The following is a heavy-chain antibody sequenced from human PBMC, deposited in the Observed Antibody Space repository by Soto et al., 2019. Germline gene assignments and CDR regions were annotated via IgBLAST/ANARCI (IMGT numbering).Heavy chain of an antibody. CDR1: GFNFKKFA. D-gene: IGHD6-19*01. CDR3: AKADGEQWLLPHLGK. J-gene: IGHJ4*02. CDR2: ISCCGGST. V-gene: IGHV3-23*01. Sequence: PGGSLRLSCVASGFNFKKFAMSWVRQAPGEGLEWVSGISCCGGSTSYADSVKGRFSIARDDSTNTLSLQMNNLRVEDTAQYYCAKADGEQWLLPHLGKWGQGTLVTVSS.